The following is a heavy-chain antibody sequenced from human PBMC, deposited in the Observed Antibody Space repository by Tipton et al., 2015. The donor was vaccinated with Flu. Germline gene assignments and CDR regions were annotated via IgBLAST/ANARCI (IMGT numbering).Heavy chain of an antibody. Sequence: TLSLTCAVSGDSISSDFYWAWIRQFPGKGLEWIGTVSRSGSTIYNPSLKSRVTISVDTSKNQFSLKLSSVTAADTAMYYCARGLGQSVDTAMVIKEYYFDYWGQGTLVTVSS. CDR1: GDSISSDFY. J-gene: IGHJ4*02. V-gene: IGHV4-38-2*01. CDR3: ARGLGQSVDTAMVIKEYYFDY. CDR2: VSRSGST. D-gene: IGHD5-18*01.